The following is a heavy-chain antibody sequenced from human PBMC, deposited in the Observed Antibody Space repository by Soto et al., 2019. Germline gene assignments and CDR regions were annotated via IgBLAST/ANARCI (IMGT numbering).Heavy chain of an antibody. J-gene: IGHJ4*02. V-gene: IGHV3-23*01. CDR1: GFTFSSYA. Sequence: EVQLLESAGGLVQPGGSLSLSCAASGFTFSSYAMRWVRQAPGKGLEWVSAISGSGGNTYYADSVKGRFTISRDNSKNTLFLQLNSLRAEDTAVYYCAKCAGSGWSPHYWGQGTLVTVSS. CDR3: AKCAGSGWSPHY. D-gene: IGHD6-19*01. CDR2: ISGSGGNT.